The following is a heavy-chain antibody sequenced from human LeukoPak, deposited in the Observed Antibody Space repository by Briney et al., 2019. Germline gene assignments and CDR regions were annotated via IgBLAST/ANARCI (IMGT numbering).Heavy chain of an antibody. V-gene: IGHV3-48*02. CDR2: IGSSGSTI. D-gene: IGHD2-15*01. Sequence: GGSLRLSCADSGFTFSRYSMNWVRQAPGKGLEWVSYIGSSGSTIYYADSVKGRFTISRDNAKNSLYLQMNSLRDEDTAVYYCARLWGYCSGGSCYSTPYWGQGTLVTVSS. CDR3: ARLWGYCSGGSCYSTPY. J-gene: IGHJ4*02. CDR1: GFTFSRYS.